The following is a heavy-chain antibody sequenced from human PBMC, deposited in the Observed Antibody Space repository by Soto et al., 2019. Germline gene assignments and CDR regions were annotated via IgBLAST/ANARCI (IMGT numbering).Heavy chain of an antibody. CDR2: IYYSGST. CDR3: AAVVAASYYYYMDV. Sequence: SETLSLTCTVSGGSISSSSYYWGWIRQPPGKGLEWIGSIYYSGSTYYNPSLKSRVTISVDTSKNQFSLKLSSVTAADTAVYYCAAVVAASYYYYMDVWGKGTTVTVSS. V-gene: IGHV4-39*01. J-gene: IGHJ6*03. D-gene: IGHD2-15*01. CDR1: GGSISSSSYY.